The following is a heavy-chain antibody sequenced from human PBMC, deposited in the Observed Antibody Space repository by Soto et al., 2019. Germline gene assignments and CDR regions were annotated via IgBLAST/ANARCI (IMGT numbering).Heavy chain of an antibody. V-gene: IGHV4-59*01. CDR2: VFYRGGN. D-gene: IGHD1-1*01. J-gene: IGHJ4*02. Sequence: SETLSLTCSVSDDPISSYDLSWIRQPPGKGLQWIGYVFYRGGNAYNPCFKSRITISLDMSNKQFSLNMNYVTAADTAAYFCGRVQLVEKDIDYWGQGSLVTVSS. CDR3: GRVQLVEKDIDY. CDR1: DDPISSYD.